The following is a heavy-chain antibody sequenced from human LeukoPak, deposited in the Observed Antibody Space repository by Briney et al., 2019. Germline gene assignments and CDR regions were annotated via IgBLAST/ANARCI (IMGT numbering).Heavy chain of an antibody. Sequence: RGSLRLSCAASGFTFSSFAMHWVRQAPGKGLEWVADIWYNGSNKYYAESVKGRFTISRDNSKNMLYLQLNSLRAEDTAVYYCSRGGYGDYNNWFDPWGQGTLVIVSS. CDR2: IWYNGSNK. CDR3: SRGGYGDYNNWFDP. V-gene: IGHV3-33*01. J-gene: IGHJ5*02. D-gene: IGHD4-17*01. CDR1: GFTFSSFA.